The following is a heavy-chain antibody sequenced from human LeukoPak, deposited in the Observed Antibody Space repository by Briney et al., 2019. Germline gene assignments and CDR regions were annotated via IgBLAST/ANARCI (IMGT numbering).Heavy chain of an antibody. CDR2: IYYSGST. J-gene: IGHJ3*02. D-gene: IGHD3-22*01. CDR3: ARDRGGYSLGAFDI. CDR1: GGSISSHY. Sequence: SETLSLTCTVPGGSISSHYWSWIRQPPGKGLEWIGYIYYSGSTNYNPSLKSRVTISVDTSKNQFSLKLSSVTAADTAVYYCARDRGGYSLGAFDIWGQGTMVTVSS. V-gene: IGHV4-59*11.